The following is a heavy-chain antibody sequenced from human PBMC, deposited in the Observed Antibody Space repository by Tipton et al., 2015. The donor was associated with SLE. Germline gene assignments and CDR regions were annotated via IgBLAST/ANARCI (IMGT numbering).Heavy chain of an antibody. CDR2: IRYDGSNK. D-gene: IGHD2-2*01. CDR3: ARWRRYCSGTSCYYFDY. V-gene: IGHV3-33*08. CDR1: GFTFSSYG. J-gene: IGHJ4*02. Sequence: SLRLSCAASGFTFSSYGMHWVRQAPGKGLEWVAFIRYDGSNKYYADSVKGRFTISRDNSKNPLYLQMSSLRAEDTAVYYCARWRRYCSGTSCYYFDYWGQGTLVTVSS.